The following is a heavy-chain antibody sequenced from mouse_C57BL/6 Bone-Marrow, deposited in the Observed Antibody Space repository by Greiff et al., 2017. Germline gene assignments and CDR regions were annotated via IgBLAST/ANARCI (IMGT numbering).Heavy chain of an antibody. J-gene: IGHJ1*03. V-gene: IGHV1-7*01. D-gene: IGHD1-1*01. CDR1: GYTFTSYW. CDR3: ASGYGSSYGYFDV. Sequence: VQLQQSGAELAKPGASVKLSCKASGYTFTSYWMHWVKQRPGQGLEWIGYINPSSGYTKYNQKFKDKATLTADKSSSTAYMQLSSLTYEDSAVYYCASGYGSSYGYFDVWGTGTTVTVSS. CDR2: INPSSGYT.